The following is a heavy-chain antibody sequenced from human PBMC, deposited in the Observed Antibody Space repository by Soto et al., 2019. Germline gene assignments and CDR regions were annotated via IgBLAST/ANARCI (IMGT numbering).Heavy chain of an antibody. J-gene: IGHJ5*02. D-gene: IGHD3-16*01. V-gene: IGHV3-21*01. CDR3: ARDLHDYVSFRFDP. Sequence: EVQLVESGGGLVKPGGSLRLSCAASGFTFSSYSMNWVRQAPGKGLEWVSSISTSSSYIYYADSMKGRFTISRDNAKNSRYLQMNSLRAEDTAVYYGARDLHDYVSFRFDPWGQGTLVTVSS. CDR2: ISTSSSYI. CDR1: GFTFSSYS.